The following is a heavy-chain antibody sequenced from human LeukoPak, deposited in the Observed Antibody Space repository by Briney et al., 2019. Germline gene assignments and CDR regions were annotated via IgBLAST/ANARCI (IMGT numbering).Heavy chain of an antibody. D-gene: IGHD3-16*01. V-gene: IGHV3-23*01. CDR3: AKDDIYDYVTDY. CDR1: GFTFSSYA. CDR2: ISGSGGST. J-gene: IGHJ4*02. Sequence: GGSLKLSCAASGFTFSSYAMSWVRQAPGKGLEWVSAISGSGGSTYYADSVKGRFTISRDNSKNTLYLQMNSLRAEDTAVYYCAKDDIYDYVTDYWGQGTLVTVSS.